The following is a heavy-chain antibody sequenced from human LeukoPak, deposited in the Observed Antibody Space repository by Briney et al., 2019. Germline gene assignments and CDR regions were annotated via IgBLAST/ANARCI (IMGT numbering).Heavy chain of an antibody. J-gene: IGHJ4*02. CDR3: AEDTLVRDFVIAAAGTDY. D-gene: IGHD6-13*01. V-gene: IGHV3-30*02. CDR1: GFTFSSYG. Sequence: GGSLRLSCAASGFTFSSYGMHWVRQAPGKGLEWVAFIRYDGSNKYYADSVKGRFTISRDNSKNTLYLQMNSLRAEDTAVYYCAEDTLVRDFVIAAAGTDYWGQGTLVTVSS. CDR2: IRYDGSNK.